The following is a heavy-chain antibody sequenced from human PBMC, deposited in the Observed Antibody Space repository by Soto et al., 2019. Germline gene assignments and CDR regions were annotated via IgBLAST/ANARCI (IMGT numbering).Heavy chain of an antibody. D-gene: IGHD4-17*01. CDR1: SGSISSSNW. CDR3: ARVRGHDYGDSPIDY. J-gene: IGHJ4*02. CDR2: IYHSGST. V-gene: IGHV4-4*02. Sequence: SETLSLTCAVSSGSISSSNWWSWVRQPPGKGLEWIGEIYHSGSTNYNPSLKSRVTISVDKSKNQFSLKLSSVTAADTAVYYCARVRGHDYGDSPIDYWGQGTLVTVS.